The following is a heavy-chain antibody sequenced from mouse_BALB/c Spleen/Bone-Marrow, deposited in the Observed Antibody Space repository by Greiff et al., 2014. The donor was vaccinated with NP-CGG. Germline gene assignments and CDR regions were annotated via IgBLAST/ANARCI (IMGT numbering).Heavy chain of an antibody. CDR3: ARQYGNFGVMDY. J-gene: IGHJ4*01. D-gene: IGHD2-1*01. CDR2: ISSGGSYT. CDR1: GFTFSKYG. Sequence: EVKLVESGGDLVKPGGSLKLSCAASGFTFSKYGMSWVRQTPDKRLEWVANISSGGSYTYYPDSVKGRFTISRDNAKNTLYLQMSSLKSEDTAMYYCARQYGNFGVMDYWGQGTSVTVSP. V-gene: IGHV5-6*02.